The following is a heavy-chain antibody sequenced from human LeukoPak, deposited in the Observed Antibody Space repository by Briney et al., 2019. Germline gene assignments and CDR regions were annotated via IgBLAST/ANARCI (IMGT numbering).Heavy chain of an antibody. D-gene: IGHD4-17*01. Sequence: GGSLRLSCAASGFTFSSYEMNWVRQAPGKGLEWVSYISSSGSTIYYADSVKGRFTISRDNAKNSLYLQMNSLRAEDTAVYYCARQDYGEYFDYWGQGTLVTVSS. J-gene: IGHJ4*02. CDR2: ISSSGSTI. V-gene: IGHV3-48*03. CDR3: ARQDYGEYFDY. CDR1: GFTFSSYE.